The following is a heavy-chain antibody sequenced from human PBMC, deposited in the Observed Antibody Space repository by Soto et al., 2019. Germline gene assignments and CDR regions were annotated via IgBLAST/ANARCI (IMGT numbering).Heavy chain of an antibody. Sequence: GASVKVSCKASGGTFSSYAISWVRQAPGQGLEWMGGIIPIFGTANYAQKFQGRVTITADECTSTAYMELSSLRSEDTAGYYCARDVVRAARYYYCRDGWGQGTTVTVSS. D-gene: IGHD6-6*01. CDR1: GGTFSSYA. J-gene: IGHJ6*02. V-gene: IGHV1-69*13. CDR3: ARDVVRAARYYYCRDG. CDR2: IIPIFGTA.